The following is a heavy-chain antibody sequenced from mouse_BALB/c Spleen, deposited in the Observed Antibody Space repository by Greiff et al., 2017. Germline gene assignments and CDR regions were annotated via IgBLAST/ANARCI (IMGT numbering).Heavy chain of an antibody. D-gene: IGHD2-3*01. Sequence: VQLQQSGAELVKPGASVKLSCTASGFNIKDTYMHWVKQRPEQGLEWIGRIDPANGNTKYDPKFQGKATITADTSSNTAYLQLSSLTSEDTAVYYCARRGGYYGYWYFDVWGAGTTVTVSS. CDR3: ARRGGYYGYWYFDV. J-gene: IGHJ1*01. CDR1: GFNIKDTY. CDR2: IDPANGNT. V-gene: IGHV14-3*02.